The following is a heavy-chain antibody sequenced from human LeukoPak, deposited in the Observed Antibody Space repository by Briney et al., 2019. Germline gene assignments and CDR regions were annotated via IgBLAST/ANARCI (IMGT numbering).Heavy chain of an antibody. Sequence: GGSLRLSCAASGFTVSSNYMSWVRQAPGKGLEWVSVIYSGGSTYYADSVKGRFTISRDNSKNTLYLQMNSLRAEDTAVYYCAKKDRCSSTSCYVPDAFDIWGQGTMVTVSS. D-gene: IGHD2-2*01. J-gene: IGHJ3*02. CDR1: GFTVSSNY. V-gene: IGHV3-53*05. CDR2: IYSGGST. CDR3: AKKDRCSSTSCYVPDAFDI.